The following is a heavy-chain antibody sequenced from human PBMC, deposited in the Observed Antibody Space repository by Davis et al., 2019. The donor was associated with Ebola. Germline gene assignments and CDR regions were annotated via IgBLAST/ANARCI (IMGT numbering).Heavy chain of an antibody. J-gene: IGHJ4*02. CDR2: ISYDGSNK. CDR3: AKATTVVTNLYFDY. CDR1: GFTFSSYA. D-gene: IGHD4-23*01. V-gene: IGHV3-30*04. Sequence: GGSLRLSCAASGFTFSSYAMHWVRQAPGKGLEWVAVISYDGSNKYYADSVKGRFTISRDNSKNTLYLQMNSLRAEDTAVYYCAKATTVVTNLYFDYWGQGTLVTVSS.